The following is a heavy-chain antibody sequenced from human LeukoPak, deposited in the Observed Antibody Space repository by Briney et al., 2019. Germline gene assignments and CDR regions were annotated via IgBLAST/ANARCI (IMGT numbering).Heavy chain of an antibody. Sequence: SETLSLTCTVSGVSISSSNSYWGWIRQPPGKGLEWIGSIYYSGNTNYNPSLKSRVTISVDTSKNQFSLKLSSVTAADTAVYYCARDNGYGDPFDYWGQGTLVTVSS. CDR2: IYYSGNT. CDR1: GVSISSSNSY. J-gene: IGHJ4*02. V-gene: IGHV4-39*07. D-gene: IGHD5-18*01. CDR3: ARDNGYGDPFDY.